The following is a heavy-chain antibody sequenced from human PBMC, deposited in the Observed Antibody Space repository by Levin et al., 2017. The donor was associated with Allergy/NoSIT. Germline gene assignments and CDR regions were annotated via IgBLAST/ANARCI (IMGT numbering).Heavy chain of an antibody. CDR2: IYYSGST. Sequence: SETLSLTCTVSGGSISSSSYYWGWIRQPPGKGLEWIGSIYYSGSTYYNPSLKSRVTISVDTSKNQFSLKLSSVTAADTAVYYCARSPGYYYGSGSDNWFDPWGQGTLVTVSS. CDR1: GGSISSSSYY. D-gene: IGHD3-10*01. J-gene: IGHJ5*02. CDR3: ARSPGYYYGSGSDNWFDP. V-gene: IGHV4-39*01.